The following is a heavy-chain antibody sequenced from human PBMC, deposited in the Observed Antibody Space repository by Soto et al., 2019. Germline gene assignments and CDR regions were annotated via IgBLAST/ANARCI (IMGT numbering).Heavy chain of an antibody. Sequence: QVQLVQSGAEVKKPGASVKVSCKASGYTFTSYGISWVRQAPGQGLEWMGWISAYNGNTNYAQKLQGRVTMTTDSSTSTAYMELRSLRSDDTAVYYCATTNIVVVPAARKDFVYWGQGTLVTVSS. CDR3: ATTNIVVVPAARKDFVY. CDR2: ISAYNGNT. CDR1: GYTFTSYG. D-gene: IGHD2-2*01. J-gene: IGHJ4*02. V-gene: IGHV1-18*01.